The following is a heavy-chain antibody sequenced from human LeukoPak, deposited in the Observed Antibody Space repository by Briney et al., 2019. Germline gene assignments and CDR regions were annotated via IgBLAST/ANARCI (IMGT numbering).Heavy chain of an antibody. CDR2: IYYSGST. V-gene: IGHV4-30-4*01. CDR3: ARAGQYHYNSAGYFPDY. Sequence: KTSETLSLTCTVSGDSIGSGDSYWSWIRQPPGKGLEWIGSIYYSGSTYYNPSLKSRVTISVDTSKNEFSLKLSSVTAADTAVYYCARAGQYHYNSAGYFPDYWGQGTLVTVSS. J-gene: IGHJ4*02. CDR1: GDSIGSGDSY. D-gene: IGHD3-22*01.